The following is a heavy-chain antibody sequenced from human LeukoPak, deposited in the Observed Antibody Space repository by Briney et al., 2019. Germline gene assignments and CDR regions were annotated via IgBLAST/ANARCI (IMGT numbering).Heavy chain of an antibody. CDR2: IDGGGGTT. CDR1: AFTFSNYA. J-gene: IGHJ4*02. CDR3: ARPANSASGGYFLPYYFDY. V-gene: IGHV3-23*01. D-gene: IGHD3-22*01. Sequence: GGSLRLSCAASAFTFSNYAMSWVRQAPGKGLEWVSAIDGGGGTTYYADSVKGRFTISRDNSRNTLYLQMNGLRAEDTALYYCARPANSASGGYFLPYYFDYWGQGTLVAVSS.